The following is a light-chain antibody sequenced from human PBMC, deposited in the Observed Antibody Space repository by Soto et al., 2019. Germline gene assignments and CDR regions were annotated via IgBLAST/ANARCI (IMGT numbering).Light chain of an antibody. J-gene: IGKJ4*01. V-gene: IGKV2-30*01. CDR2: RVS. Sequence: DAVMTQSPLSLTVTPGQPASISCRSRQSLVGRAVDTALCWFQQRTGQPPSRPIYRVSNRDSGVQDRFTGSGSGTDFTLKIRRVEAEDVGIYYCIQGTHWPVTGGGGTKVDIK. CDR3: IQGTHWPVT. CDR1: QSLVGRAVDTA.